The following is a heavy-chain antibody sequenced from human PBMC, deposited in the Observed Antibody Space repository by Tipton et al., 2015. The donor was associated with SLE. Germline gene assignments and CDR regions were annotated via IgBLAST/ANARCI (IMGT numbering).Heavy chain of an antibody. Sequence: GLVKPSETLSLTCTVSGGSISSSSYYWGWIRQSPGKGLEWIGSIYYSGITYYNPSLKSRVTIFLDTSNNQFALKLTSVTAADTAVYYCARVGCSNTNCLIRGWGVWGPGTTVTVSS. D-gene: IGHD2-2*01. V-gene: IGHV4-39*06. CDR2: IYYSGIT. CDR3: ARVGCSNTNCLIRGWGV. CDR1: GGSISSSSYY. J-gene: IGHJ6*02.